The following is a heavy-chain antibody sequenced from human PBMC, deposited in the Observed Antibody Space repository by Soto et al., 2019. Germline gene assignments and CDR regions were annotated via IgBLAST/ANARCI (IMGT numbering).Heavy chain of an antibody. D-gene: IGHD3-10*01. CDR2: IIPFFATS. CDR1: ADTFNRFA. V-gene: IGHV1-69*01. J-gene: IGHJ4*02. Sequence: QVQLVQSGAEVKKPGSSVKVSCKTSADTFNRFAFGWVRQGPGRGPEWMGGIIPFFATSKYAQKFKGRVTFTADESTSTVYLEVRSLTSEDTAVYYCARDPGSGSYVPLDSWGQGTLVTVSS. CDR3: ARDPGSGSYVPLDS.